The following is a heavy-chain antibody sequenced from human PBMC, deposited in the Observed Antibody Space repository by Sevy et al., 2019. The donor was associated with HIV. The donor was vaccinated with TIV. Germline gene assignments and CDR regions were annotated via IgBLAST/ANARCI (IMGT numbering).Heavy chain of an antibody. CDR3: AREAPLDYYDSSGYFDY. Sequence: KQSQTLSLTCTVSGGSISSYYWSWIRQPPGKGLEWIGYIYYSGSTNYNPSLKSRVTISVDTSKNQFSLKLSSVTAADTAVYYCAREAPLDYYDSSGYFDYWGQRTLVTVSS. J-gene: IGHJ4*02. CDR2: IYYSGST. D-gene: IGHD3-22*01. V-gene: IGHV4-59*01. CDR1: GGSISSYY.